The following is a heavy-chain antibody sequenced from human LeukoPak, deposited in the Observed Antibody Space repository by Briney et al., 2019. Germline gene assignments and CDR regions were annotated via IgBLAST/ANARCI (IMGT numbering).Heavy chain of an antibody. CDR3: ARGYGDSPEGLDP. CDR2: IYYSGRT. V-gene: IGHV4-59*12. D-gene: IGHD4-17*01. Sequence: SETLSLTCTVSGGSISSYYWSWIRQPPGKGVERIGYIYYSGRTNYNPYLKRRGTILVEKSKNHFSLILTSVTAADTAVYYCARGYGDSPEGLDPWGQGTLVIVSS. CDR1: GGSISSYY. J-gene: IGHJ5*02.